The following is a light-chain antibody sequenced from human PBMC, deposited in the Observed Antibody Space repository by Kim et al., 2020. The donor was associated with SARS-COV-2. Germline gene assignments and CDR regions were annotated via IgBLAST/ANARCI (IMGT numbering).Light chain of an antibody. CDR3: KSRDSSGNLLV. CDR2: AKN. CDR1: NLRTYS. Sequence: SSELTQDPAVSVALGQTIRITCQGDNLRTYSASWYQQKPGQAPVLGIFAKNNRPSGIPDRFSGSSSGNTASLTITGAQAEDEADYYCKSRDSSGNLLVFG. J-gene: IGLJ2*01. V-gene: IGLV3-19*01.